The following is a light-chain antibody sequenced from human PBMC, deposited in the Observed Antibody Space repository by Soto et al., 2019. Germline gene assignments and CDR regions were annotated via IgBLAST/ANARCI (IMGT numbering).Light chain of an antibody. Sequence: QPVLTQPSSASASLGASVTLTCTLSSGYSNYKVDWYQQRPGKGPRFVMRVGTGGIVGSKGDGIPDRFSVLGSGLNRYLTIKNIQEEDESDYHCGADHGSGSNFVVVFGGGTQLTVL. V-gene: IGLV9-49*01. CDR2: VGTGGIVG. CDR1: SGYSNYK. CDR3: GADHGSGSNFVVV. J-gene: IGLJ2*01.